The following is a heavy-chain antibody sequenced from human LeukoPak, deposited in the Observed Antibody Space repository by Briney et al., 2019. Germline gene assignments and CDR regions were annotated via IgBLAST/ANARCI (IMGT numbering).Heavy chain of an antibody. J-gene: IGHJ4*02. V-gene: IGHV1-69*13. Sequence: SVKVSCKASGGTFSSYAISWVRQAPGQGLEWMGGIIPIFGTANYAQKFQGRVTITADESTSTAYMELSSLRSEDTAVYYCARDNPRNYGSGSYLGFDYWGQGTLVTVSS. CDR2: IIPIFGTA. CDR3: ARDNPRNYGSGSYLGFDY. D-gene: IGHD3-10*01. CDR1: GGTFSSYA.